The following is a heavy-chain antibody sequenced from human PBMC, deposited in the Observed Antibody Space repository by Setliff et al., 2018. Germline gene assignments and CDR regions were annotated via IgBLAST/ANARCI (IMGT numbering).Heavy chain of an antibody. V-gene: IGHV4-59*08. D-gene: IGHD2-8*02. CDR2: ISYTGST. Sequence: PSETLSLTCSVSGDSIFDNYWSWIRQSPGRGLEWIAYISYTGSTNYNPSLKSRVTISLDTSKNHFSLNLRSVTAADTAVYSCARLSPYNTGPPFDYWGQGTLVTVS. J-gene: IGHJ4*02. CDR1: GDSIFDNY. CDR3: ARLSPYNTGPPFDY.